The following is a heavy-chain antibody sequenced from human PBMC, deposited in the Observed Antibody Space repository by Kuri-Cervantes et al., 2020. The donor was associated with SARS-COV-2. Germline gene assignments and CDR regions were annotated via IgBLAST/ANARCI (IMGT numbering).Heavy chain of an antibody. CDR1: GGSISSGSYY. CDR3: ARIAVAGLNYYYYYMDG. CDR2: IYTSGST. J-gene: IGHJ6*03. D-gene: IGHD6-19*01. V-gene: IGHV4-61*10. Sequence: SETLSLTCTVSGGSISSGSYYWSWIRQPAGKGLEWIGYIYTSGSTNYNTSLKSRVTISVDTSKNQFSLKLSSVTAADTAVYYCARIAVAGLNYYYYYMDGWGKGTTVTVSS.